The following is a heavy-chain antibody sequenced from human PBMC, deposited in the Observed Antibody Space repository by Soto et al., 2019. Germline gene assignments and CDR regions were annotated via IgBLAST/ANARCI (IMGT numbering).Heavy chain of an antibody. Sequence: GGSLRLSFAVSGFTFSTYGMHWVRQAPGKGLEWVAVISYDGSDKYYADSVKGRFTISRDTSKNALFLQMNSLRAEDTAVYYCAKGNSGSPYGAFDYWGQGTQVTVSS. CDR2: ISYDGSDK. CDR1: GFTFSTYG. CDR3: AKGNSGSPYGAFDY. D-gene: IGHD1-26*01. V-gene: IGHV3-30*18. J-gene: IGHJ4*02.